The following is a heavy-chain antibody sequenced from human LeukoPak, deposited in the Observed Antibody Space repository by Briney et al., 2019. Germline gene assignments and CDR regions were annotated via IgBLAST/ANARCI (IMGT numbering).Heavy chain of an antibody. CDR2: IRNKANSYTT. CDR3: AQSGSYAAFDY. D-gene: IGHD3-16*01. J-gene: IGHJ4*02. Sequence: GGSLRLSCAASGFTFSDHYMDWVRQAAGKGLEWVGRIRNKANSYTTEYAASVKGRFTISRDDSKNSLYLQMNSLKTEDTAVYYCAQSGSYAAFDYWGQGALVTVSS. CDR1: GFTFSDHY. V-gene: IGHV3-72*01.